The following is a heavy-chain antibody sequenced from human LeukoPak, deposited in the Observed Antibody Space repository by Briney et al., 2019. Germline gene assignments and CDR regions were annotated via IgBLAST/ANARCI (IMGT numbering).Heavy chain of an antibody. CDR2: IYHSGST. V-gene: IGHV4-38-2*02. CDR1: GYSISSGYY. CDR3: ARSASWLLSYPRKSNWFDP. J-gene: IGHJ5*02. Sequence: SETLSLTCSVSGYSISSGYYWGWIRQPPGKGLEWIGSIYHSGSTYYNPSLKSRVTISVDTSKNQFSLKLSSVTAADTAVYYCARSASWLLSYPRKSNWFDPWGQGTLVTVSS. D-gene: IGHD3-3*01.